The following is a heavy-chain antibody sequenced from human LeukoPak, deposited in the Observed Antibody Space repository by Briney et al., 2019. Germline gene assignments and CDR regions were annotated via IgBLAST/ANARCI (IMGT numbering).Heavy chain of an antibody. V-gene: IGHV5-51*01. CDR2: IYPDDSDT. CDR3: ARHGHCTNGVCYSNYYYYMDV. Sequence: KPGESLKISCKGSGYSFTSYWIGWVRQMPGKGLEWMGIIYPDDSDTRYSPSFDGQVIISVDKSISTAYLQWSSLKASDTATYYCARHGHCTNGVCYSNYYYYMDVWGKGTTVTVSS. D-gene: IGHD2-8*01. J-gene: IGHJ6*03. CDR1: GYSFTSYW.